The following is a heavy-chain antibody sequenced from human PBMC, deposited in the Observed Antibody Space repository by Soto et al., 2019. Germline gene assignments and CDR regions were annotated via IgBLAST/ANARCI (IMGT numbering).Heavy chain of an antibody. CDR2: ISSSSTI. CDR3: AREGDSSGWYNWFDP. J-gene: IGHJ5*02. Sequence: GGSLRLSCAASGFTFSSYNMNWVRQAPGKGLEWVSYISSSSTIYYADSVKGRFTISRDNAKNSLYLQMNSLRAEDTAVYYCAREGDSSGWYNWFDPWGQGALVTVSS. D-gene: IGHD3-22*01. V-gene: IGHV3-48*01. CDR1: GFTFSSYN.